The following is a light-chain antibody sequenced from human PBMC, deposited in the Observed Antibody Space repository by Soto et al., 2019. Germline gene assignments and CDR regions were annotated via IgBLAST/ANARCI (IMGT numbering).Light chain of an antibody. J-gene: IGKJ3*01. CDR2: GAS. CDR3: YQYAVSPLT. CDR1: QSVGRNY. V-gene: IGKV3-20*01. Sequence: EIVLTQSPDTLSLSPGERATLSCRASQSVGRNYLAGCQQKPGQPPRLLIYGASSRAAGIPDRFSGSGSGSEFTLAISRLQPDDFAVFYCYQYAVSPLTCGPGTKVHLK.